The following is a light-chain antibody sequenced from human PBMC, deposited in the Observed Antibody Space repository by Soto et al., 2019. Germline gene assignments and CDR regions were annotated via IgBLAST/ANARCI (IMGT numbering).Light chain of an antibody. V-gene: IGKV3-15*01. J-gene: IGKJ2*01. CDR2: GAS. Sequence: EIVMTQSPATLSVSPGERATLSCRASQSVSSNLAWYQQKPGQAPRLLIYGASTRATGIPARFSGSESGTEFTLTISSLQSEDFAVYYCQQYNNWPPEYTFGQGTKVDIK. CDR1: QSVSSN. CDR3: QQYNNWPPEYT.